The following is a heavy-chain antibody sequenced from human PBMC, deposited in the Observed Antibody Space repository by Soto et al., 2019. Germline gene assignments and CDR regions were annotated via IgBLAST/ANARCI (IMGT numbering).Heavy chain of an antibody. V-gene: IGHV3-23*01. CDR1: GFTFSSYA. J-gene: IGHJ6*02. D-gene: IGHD3-16*01. CDR2: TSMSGGST. Sequence: GGSLRLSCVASGFTFSSYAMTWVRQTPGKGLEWVSATSMSGGSTYYADSVKGRFSISRDNSKNTLYLQMNSLRAEDTAVYYCAKLFRLWELFGPSYGMNVWRQGTTVTVSS. CDR3: AKLFRLWELFGPSYGMNV.